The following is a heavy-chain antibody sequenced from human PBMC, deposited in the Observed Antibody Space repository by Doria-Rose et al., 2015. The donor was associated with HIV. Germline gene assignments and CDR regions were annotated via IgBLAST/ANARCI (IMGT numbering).Heavy chain of an antibody. CDR1: GVSLSSPGMG. CDR2: IFSDDER. CDR3: ARIKSSRWYHKYYFDF. J-gene: IGHJ4*02. V-gene: IGHV2-26*01. D-gene: IGHD6-13*01. Sequence: QESGPVPVKPTETLTLTCTVSGVSLSSPGMGVSWIRQPPGKALEWLVNIFSDDERSYKTSLKSRLTISRGTSKSQVVLTMTDMDPVDTATYYCARIKSSRWYHKYYFDFWGQGTLVIVSA.